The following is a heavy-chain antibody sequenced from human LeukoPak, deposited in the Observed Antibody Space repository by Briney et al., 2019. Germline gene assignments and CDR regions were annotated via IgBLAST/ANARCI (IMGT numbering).Heavy chain of an antibody. D-gene: IGHD3-22*01. J-gene: IGHJ4*02. CDR3: AKGAYYYDTSGKID. V-gene: IGHV3-23*01. CDR2: ISGSGGSI. Sequence: GGSLRLSCTASGFTVSRYAMSWVRQAPGKGLEWVSAISGSGGSIYYADSVKGRFTISRDNSKNTLYLQMNSLRAEDTAVYYCAKGAYYYDTSGKIDWGQGTLVTVSS. CDR1: GFTVSRYA.